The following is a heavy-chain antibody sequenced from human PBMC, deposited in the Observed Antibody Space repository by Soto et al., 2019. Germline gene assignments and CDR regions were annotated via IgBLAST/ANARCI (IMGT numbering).Heavy chain of an antibody. J-gene: IGHJ6*02. CDR3: TTDEGPLYYYGMDV. Sequence: GGSLRLSCAASGFTFSNAWMNWVRQAPGKGLEWVGRIKSKTDGGTTDYAAPVKGRFTISRDDSKNTLYLQMNSLKTEDTAVYYCTTDEGPLYYYGMDVWGQGTTVTVSS. V-gene: IGHV3-15*07. CDR2: IKSKTDGGTT. CDR1: GFTFSNAW.